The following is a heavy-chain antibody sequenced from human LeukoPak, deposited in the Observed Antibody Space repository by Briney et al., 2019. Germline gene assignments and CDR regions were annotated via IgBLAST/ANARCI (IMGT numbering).Heavy chain of an antibody. Sequence: ASVKVSCKVSGYTLTELSMHWVRQAPGKGLEWMGGFDPEDGETIYAQKFQGRVTMIEDTSTDTAYMELSSLRSEDTAVYYCATNYYDSSGYYYHDYWGLGTLVTVSS. CDR3: ATNYYDSSGYYYHDY. CDR1: GYTLTELS. J-gene: IGHJ4*02. V-gene: IGHV1-24*01. D-gene: IGHD3-22*01. CDR2: FDPEDGET.